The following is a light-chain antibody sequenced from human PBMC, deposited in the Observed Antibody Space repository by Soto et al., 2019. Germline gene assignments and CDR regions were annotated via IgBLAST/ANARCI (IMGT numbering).Light chain of an antibody. CDR3: QQSYNPPFT. V-gene: IGKV1-39*01. J-gene: IGKJ4*01. CDR1: QHISRS. CDR2: SAS. Sequence: DIQMTLSPSSLAASVGDRVTITCRASQHISRSLNWYQQKPGKAPKLLIYSASTLQSGVPSRFSGSGSGTDFTLTISSLQPEDFASYYCQQSYNPPFTFGGGTNVEIK.